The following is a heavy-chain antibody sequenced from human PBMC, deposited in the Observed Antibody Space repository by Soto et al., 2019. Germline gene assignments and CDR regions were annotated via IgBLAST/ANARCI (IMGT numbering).Heavy chain of an antibody. CDR2: IYPGDSDT. V-gene: IGHV5-51*01. CDR1: GYSFTSYW. CDR3: ARKGSGSYFREYYYYYGIDV. Sequence: GESLKIFCKGSGYSFTSYWVGWVRPMPGKVLEWMGIIYPGDSDTRYSPSFQGQVTISADKSISTAYLQWSSLKASDTAMYYCARKGSGSYFREYYYYYGIDVWGQGTTVTVSS. D-gene: IGHD3-10*01. J-gene: IGHJ6*02.